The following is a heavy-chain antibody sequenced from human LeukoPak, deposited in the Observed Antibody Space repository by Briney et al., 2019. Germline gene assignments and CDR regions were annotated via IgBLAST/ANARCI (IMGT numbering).Heavy chain of an antibody. J-gene: IGHJ4*02. V-gene: IGHV3-23*01. CDR2: ISGSGGST. CDR1: GFTFSSYA. CDR3: ARGGYSSAWSYYFDY. Sequence: GGSLRLSCAASGFTFSSYAMSWVRQAPGKGLEWVSAISGSGGSTYYADSVKGRFTISRDNSKNTLYLQMNSLRAEDTAVYYCARGGYSSAWSYYFDYWGQGTLVTVSS. D-gene: IGHD6-19*01.